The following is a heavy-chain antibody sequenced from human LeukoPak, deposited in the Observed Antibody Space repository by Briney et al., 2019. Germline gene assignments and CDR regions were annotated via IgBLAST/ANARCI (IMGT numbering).Heavy chain of an antibody. CDR1: GGSISSYY. J-gene: IGHJ4*02. V-gene: IGHV4-59*01. Sequence: SSETLSLTCTVSGGSISSYYWSWIRQSPGKELEWIGYIYYSGSTKYNPSLKSRVTISVDTSKNQFSLKLSSVTAADTALYYCARAGALSDFDYWGQGTLVTVSS. CDR2: IYYSGST. D-gene: IGHD3-10*01. CDR3: ARAGALSDFDY.